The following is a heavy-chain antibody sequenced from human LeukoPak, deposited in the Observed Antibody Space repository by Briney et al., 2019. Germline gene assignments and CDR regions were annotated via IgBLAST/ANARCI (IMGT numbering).Heavy chain of an antibody. CDR3: AKDRYDSSGYYLFDC. CDR2: ISGGGGGT. CDR1: GFTFSSYA. D-gene: IGHD3-22*01. V-gene: IGHV3-23*01. J-gene: IGHJ4*02. Sequence: GGSLRLSCAASGFTFSSYAMSWVRQAPGKGLEWVSAISGGGGGTFYADSVKCRFTISRDNSKNTLYLQMNSLRAEDTAVYYCAKDRYDSSGYYLFDCWGQGTLVAVSS.